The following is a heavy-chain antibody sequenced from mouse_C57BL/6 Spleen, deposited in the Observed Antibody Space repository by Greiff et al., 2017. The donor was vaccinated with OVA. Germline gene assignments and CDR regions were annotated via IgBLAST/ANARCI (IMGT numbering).Heavy chain of an antibody. V-gene: IGHV1-85*01. CDR2: IYPSDGST. J-gene: IGHJ2*01. CDR1: GYTFTSYD. Sequence: QVQLQQSGPELVKPGASVKLSCKASGYTFTSYDINWVKQRPGQGLEWIGWIYPSDGSTTYNEKFKGKATLTVDTSSSTAYMALLSLTSEDSAVYVCSTCDGYYFDYWGQGTTLTVSS. CDR3: STCDGYYFDY. D-gene: IGHD2-13*01.